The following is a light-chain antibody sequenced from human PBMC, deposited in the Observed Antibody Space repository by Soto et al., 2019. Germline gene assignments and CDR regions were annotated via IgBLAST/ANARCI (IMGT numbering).Light chain of an antibody. CDR1: QTISSW. V-gene: IGKV1-5*03. Sequence: DIQMTQSPSTLSGSVRDRVTITCRASQTISSWLAWYQQKPGKAPKLLIYKASTLKSGVPSRFSGSRSGTEFALTISSLQPDDFATYYCQHYNSYSEAFGQGTKGESK. J-gene: IGKJ1*01. CDR2: KAS. CDR3: QHYNSYSEA.